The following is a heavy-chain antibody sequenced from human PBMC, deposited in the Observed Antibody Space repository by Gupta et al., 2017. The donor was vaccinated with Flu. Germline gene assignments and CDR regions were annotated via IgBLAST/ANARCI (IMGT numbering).Heavy chain of an antibody. V-gene: IGHV3-21*06. D-gene: IGHD1-26*01. CDR2: ISFSGGYI. CDR3: ARLGPYDAFDI. J-gene: IGHJ3*02. Sequence: NWVRQAPGKGLEWVSSISFSGGYIYYADSVKGRFTISRDNAKSSLFLQMDTLRAEVSALYFCARLGPYDAFDIWGQGTVVSVSS.